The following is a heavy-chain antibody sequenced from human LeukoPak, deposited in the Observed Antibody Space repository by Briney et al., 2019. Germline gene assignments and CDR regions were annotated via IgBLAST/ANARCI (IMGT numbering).Heavy chain of an antibody. D-gene: IGHD6-19*01. CDR1: GYTFTDYY. CDR2: INPKSGGT. CDR3: ARDGWYTSYMDV. Sequence: ASVKVSCKASGYTFTDYYMHWVRQAPGQGLEWMGWINPKSGGTKYAQKFQGGVTMTRDTSISTAFMEVSRLRYDDTAVYYCARDGWYTSYMDVWGKGTTVTVSS. J-gene: IGHJ6*03. V-gene: IGHV1-2*02.